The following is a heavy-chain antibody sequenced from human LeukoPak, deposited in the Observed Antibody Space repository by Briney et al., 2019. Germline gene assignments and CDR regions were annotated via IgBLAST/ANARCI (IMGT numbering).Heavy chain of an antibody. CDR1: GFTVSSNY. Sequence: GGSLRLSCAASGFTVSSNYMSWVRQAPGKGLEWVSVIHSGGSTYYADSVKGRFTISRDNSKNTLYLQMNSLRAEDTAVYYCARVVVAGASDAFDIWGQGTMVTVSS. J-gene: IGHJ3*02. V-gene: IGHV3-66*01. CDR3: ARVVVAGASDAFDI. D-gene: IGHD2-21*01. CDR2: IHSGGST.